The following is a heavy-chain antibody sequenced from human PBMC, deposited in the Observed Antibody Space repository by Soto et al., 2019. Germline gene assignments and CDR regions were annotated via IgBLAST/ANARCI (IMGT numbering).Heavy chain of an antibody. CDR1: GGTFSSYA. V-gene: IGHV1-18*01. D-gene: IGHD6-13*01. J-gene: IGHJ5*02. CDR2: ISAYNGNT. CDR3: ARAPGTAAASRYHNWFDP. Sequence: ASVKVSCKASGGTFSSYAISWVRQAPGQGLEWMGWISAYNGNTNYAQKLQGRVTMTTDTSTSTAYMELRSLRSDDTAVYYCARAPGTAAASRYHNWFDPWGQGTLVTVSS.